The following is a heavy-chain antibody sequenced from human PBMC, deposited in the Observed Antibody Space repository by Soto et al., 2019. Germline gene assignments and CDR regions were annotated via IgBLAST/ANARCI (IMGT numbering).Heavy chain of an antibody. J-gene: IGHJ4*02. CDR2: VYYTGTT. Sequence: PSETLSLTCTVSNFSVLTSIYYWAWIRQPPGKGLEWVGTVYYTGTTYSNPSLQSRVTISIDTSKNQFSLNLNSVTAADTAVYYCARNWNLALVPAAYFDSWGQGTLVTVSS. D-gene: IGHD2-2*01. V-gene: IGHV4-39*01. CDR3: ARNWNLALVPAAYFDS. CDR1: NFSVLTSIYY.